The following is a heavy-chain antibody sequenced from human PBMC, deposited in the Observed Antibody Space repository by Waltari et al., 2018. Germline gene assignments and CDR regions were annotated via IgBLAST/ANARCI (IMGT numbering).Heavy chain of an antibody. D-gene: IGHD4-17*01. CDR2: IYHSGST. J-gene: IGHJ4*02. Sequence: QVQLQESGPGLVKPSETLSLTCAVSGYSISSGYYWGWIRQPPGKGLEWIGSIYHSGSTYYNPSLKSRVTISVDTSKNQFSLKLSSVTAADTAVYYCVRHTTVTRTNFDYWGQGTLVTVSS. CDR1: GYSISSGYY. V-gene: IGHV4-38-2*01. CDR3: VRHTTVTRTNFDY.